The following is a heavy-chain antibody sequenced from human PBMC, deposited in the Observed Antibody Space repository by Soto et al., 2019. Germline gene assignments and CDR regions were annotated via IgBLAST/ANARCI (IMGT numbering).Heavy chain of an antibody. J-gene: IGHJ3*02. CDR2: IYYSGST. D-gene: IGHD4-17*01. CDR3: ARLHGDYEGDAFDI. Sequence: SETLSLTCTVSGGSISSYYWSWIRQPPGKGLEWIGYIYYSGSTNYNPSLKSRVTISVDTSKNQFSLKLSSVTAADTAVYYCARLHGDYEGDAFDIWGQGTMVTVSS. CDR1: GGSISSYY. V-gene: IGHV4-59*08.